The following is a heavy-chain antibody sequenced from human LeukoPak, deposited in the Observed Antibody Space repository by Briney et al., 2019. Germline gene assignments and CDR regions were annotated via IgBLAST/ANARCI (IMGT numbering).Heavy chain of an antibody. D-gene: IGHD4-17*01. CDR2: IKQDGSEK. CDR3: ARVRTTVTYYFDY. Sequence: PGGSLRLSCAASGFTFSTYWMSWVRQAPGKGLEWVAHIKQDGSEKYYVDSVKGRFTISRDSAKNSLYLQMNSLRAEDTAVYYCARVRTTVTYYFDYWGQGTLVTVSS. V-gene: IGHV3-7*01. CDR1: GFTFSTYW. J-gene: IGHJ4*02.